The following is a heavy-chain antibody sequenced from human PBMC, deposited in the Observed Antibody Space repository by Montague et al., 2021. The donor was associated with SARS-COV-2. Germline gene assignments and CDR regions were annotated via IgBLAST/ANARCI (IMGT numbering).Heavy chain of an antibody. Sequence: SETLSLTCAVYGESVSGFYWGWIRNPQAEGLEWLGDIKHSGSPHYIPTLKSRVNMSLDTSKNQFALKLSYVTAADTAVYFCARGFRTIEMSTISFDYWGQGTLVTVSS. J-gene: IGHJ4*02. CDR2: IKHSGSP. CDR1: GESVSGFY. D-gene: IGHD5-24*01. V-gene: IGHV4-34*01. CDR3: ARGFRTIEMSTISFDY.